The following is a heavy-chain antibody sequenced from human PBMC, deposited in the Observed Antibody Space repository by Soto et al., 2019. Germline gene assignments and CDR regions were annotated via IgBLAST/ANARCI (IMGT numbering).Heavy chain of an antibody. V-gene: IGHV4-38-2*01. Sequence: KPSETLSLTCAVSGYSISSGYYWGWIRQPPGKGLEWIGSIYHSGSTYYNPSLKSRVTISVDTSKNQFSLKLSSVTAADTAVYYCARVRGGSYSPGYFQHWGQGTLVTVSS. CDR1: GYSISSGYY. CDR3: ARVRGGSYSPGYFQH. CDR2: IYHSGST. J-gene: IGHJ1*01. D-gene: IGHD1-26*01.